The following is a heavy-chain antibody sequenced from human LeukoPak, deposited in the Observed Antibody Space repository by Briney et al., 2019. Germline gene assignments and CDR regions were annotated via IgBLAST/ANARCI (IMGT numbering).Heavy chain of an antibody. Sequence: GGSLRLSCAASGFTFSNYVMSWVRQAPGKGLEWVSYINHNGEMKFYPDFVKGRFTISRDNAKNSLYLQMNSLRDEDTAVYYFARDNDWACHYWGEGTLVTVP. CDR2: INHNGEMK. CDR3: ARDNDWACHY. D-gene: IGHD3-9*01. J-gene: IGHJ4*02. V-gene: IGHV3-48*02. CDR1: GFTFSNYV.